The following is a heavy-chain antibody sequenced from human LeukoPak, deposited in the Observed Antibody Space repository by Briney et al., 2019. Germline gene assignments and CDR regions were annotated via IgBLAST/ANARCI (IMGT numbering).Heavy chain of an antibody. D-gene: IGHD3/OR15-3a*01. CDR2: ISGSDNTI. V-gene: IGHV3-48*03. J-gene: IGHJ4*02. CDR3: ARGWTQHGDY. CDR1: GFTFSNYE. Sequence: PGGSLRLSCAASGFTFSNYEMIWVRQAPGKGLECVSYISGSDNTIYYADSVKGRFTISRDSAKNSLYLQMNSLRAEDTAVYYCARGWTQHGDYWGQGTLVTVSS.